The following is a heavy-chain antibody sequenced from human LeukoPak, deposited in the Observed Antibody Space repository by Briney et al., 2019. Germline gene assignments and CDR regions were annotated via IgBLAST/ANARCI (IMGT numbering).Heavy chain of an antibody. D-gene: IGHD6-13*01. CDR2: TYYSGST. CDR3: AIRYDSSSSWSED. Sequence: MPSETLSLTCTVSGGSISSSSYYWGWIRQPPGKGLEWIGSTYYSGSTYYNPSLKSRVTISVDTSKNQFSLKLSSVTAADTAVYYCAIRYDSSSSWSEDWGQGTMVTVSS. J-gene: IGHJ3*01. V-gene: IGHV4-39*01. CDR1: GGSISSSSYY.